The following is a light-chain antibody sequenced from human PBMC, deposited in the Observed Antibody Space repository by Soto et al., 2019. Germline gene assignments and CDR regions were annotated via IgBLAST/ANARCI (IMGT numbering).Light chain of an antibody. V-gene: IGKV3-15*01. CDR1: QNVNRN. Sequence: IVMTQSPATLSLSPGERATLSCRASQNVNRNLAWYQQRPGQAPRLLVYRASTTAPGIPARFSGSGSGTEFTLTISSLQSEDFAVYYWQQYNNWPPWAFGQGTKVEIK. CDR3: QQYNNWPPWA. J-gene: IGKJ1*01. CDR2: RAS.